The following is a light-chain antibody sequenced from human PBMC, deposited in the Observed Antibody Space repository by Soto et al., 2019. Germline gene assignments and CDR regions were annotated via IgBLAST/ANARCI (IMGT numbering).Light chain of an antibody. CDR1: QTINSAH. V-gene: IGKV3-20*01. J-gene: IGKJ4*01. CDR3: QHYDGSPLT. CDR2: GAS. Sequence: ETVLTQSPGTLSLSPGERGTLSCRASQTINSAHLAWYQQKPGQASRLLIFGASTRATGIPDRFSGSGSGTDFTLTISRLEPEDSAVYYCQHYDGSPLTFGGGTKVEIK.